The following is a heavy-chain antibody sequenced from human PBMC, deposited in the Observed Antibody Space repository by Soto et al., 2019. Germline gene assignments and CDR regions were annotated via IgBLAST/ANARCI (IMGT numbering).Heavy chain of an antibody. J-gene: IGHJ5*02. CDR2: ISAYNGNT. CDR1: GYTFTSYG. V-gene: IGHV1-18*01. CDR3: ARDVTIFGVVIRNWFDP. Sequence: GASVKVSCKASGYTFTSYGISWVRQAPGQGLEWMGWISAYNGNTNYAQKLQGRVTMTTDTSTSTAYMELRSLRSDDTAVYYCARDVTIFGVVIRNWFDPWGQGTLVTVSS. D-gene: IGHD3-3*01.